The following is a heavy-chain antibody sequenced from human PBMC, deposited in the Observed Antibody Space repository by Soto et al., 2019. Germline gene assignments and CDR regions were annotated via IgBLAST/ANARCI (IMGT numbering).Heavy chain of an antibody. CDR3: ARDRRVRGEA. CDR1: GGSISSGGYY. V-gene: IGHV4-31*03. CDR2: IYYSGRT. J-gene: IGHJ4*02. Sequence: QVQLQESGPGLVKPLQTLSLTCTVSGGSISSGGYYWSWIRQHPGKGLEWIGYIYYSGRTYYNPSLQSRGNVSVYTFKNQVSLKLNSVTAPYTAGYHCARDRRVRGEAWGQGTPVTVSS. D-gene: IGHD3-10*01.